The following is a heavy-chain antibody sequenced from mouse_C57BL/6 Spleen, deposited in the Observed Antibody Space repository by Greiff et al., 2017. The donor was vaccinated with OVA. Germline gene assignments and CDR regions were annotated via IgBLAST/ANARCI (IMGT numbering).Heavy chain of an antibody. J-gene: IGHJ2*01. CDR1: GYSFTGYY. Sequence: EVKLMESGPELVKPGASVKISCKASGYSFTGYYMNWVKQSPEKSLEWIGEINPSTGGTTYNQKFKAKATLTVDKSSSTAYMQLKSLTSEDSAVYYCARRDGPWGQGTTLTVSS. D-gene: IGHD2-3*01. V-gene: IGHV1-42*01. CDR3: ARRDGP. CDR2: INPSTGGT.